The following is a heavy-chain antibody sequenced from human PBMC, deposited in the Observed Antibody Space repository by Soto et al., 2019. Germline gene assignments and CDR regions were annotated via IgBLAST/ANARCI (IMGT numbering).Heavy chain of an antibody. V-gene: IGHV4-61*01. J-gene: IGHJ4*02. D-gene: IGHD3-10*01. CDR3: AIGYGPPDY. Sequence: QVQLQESGPGLVKPSETLSLTCTVSGGSVSSRSYYWTWVRQPPGKGLEWIGFVYYNGNTNYNHSLNSRVTISVDTSKSQFSQNLRSVTAADTAVYYCAIGYGPPDYWGQGTLVTVSA. CDR2: VYYNGNT. CDR1: GGSVSSRSYY.